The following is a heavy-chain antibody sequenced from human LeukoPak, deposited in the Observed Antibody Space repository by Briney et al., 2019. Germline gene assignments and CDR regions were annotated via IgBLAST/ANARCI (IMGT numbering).Heavy chain of an antibody. CDR3: ARYLFGVVNYYYYYYGMDV. CDR1: GGSISSGGYY. J-gene: IGHJ6*02. D-gene: IGHD3-3*01. Sequence: SETLSLTCTVSGGSISSGGYYWSWIRQHPGTGLEWIGYIYYSGSTYYNPSLKSRVTISVDTSKNQFSLKLSSVTAADTAVYYCARYLFGVVNYYYYYYGMDVWGQGTTVTVSS. V-gene: IGHV4-31*03. CDR2: IYYSGST.